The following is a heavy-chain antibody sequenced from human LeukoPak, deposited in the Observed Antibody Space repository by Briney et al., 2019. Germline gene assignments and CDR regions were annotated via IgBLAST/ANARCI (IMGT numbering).Heavy chain of an antibody. V-gene: IGHV1-8*01. J-gene: IGHJ4*02. CDR2: MNPNSGNT. CDR1: GYTFTSYD. D-gene: IGHD3-9*01. CDR3: ARAYYDILTGYSTPDY. Sequence: GASVKVSCKASGYTFTSYDINWVRQATGQGLEWMGWMNPNSGNTGYAQKFQGRATMTRNTSISTAYMELSSLRSEDTAVYYCARAYYDILTGYSTPDYWGQGTLVTVSS.